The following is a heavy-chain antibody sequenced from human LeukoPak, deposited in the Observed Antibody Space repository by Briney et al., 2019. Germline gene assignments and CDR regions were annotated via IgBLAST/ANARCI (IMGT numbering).Heavy chain of an antibody. V-gene: IGHV4-59*11. D-gene: IGHD6-13*01. Sequence: SETLSLTCTVSGGSISSHYWSWIRQPPGKGLEWIGYIYYSGSTNYNPSLKSRVTISVDTSKNQFSLKLSSVPAADTAVYYCARYSSSWPNWFDPWGQGTLVTVSS. CDR1: GGSISSHY. J-gene: IGHJ5*02. CDR3: ARYSSSWPNWFDP. CDR2: IYYSGST.